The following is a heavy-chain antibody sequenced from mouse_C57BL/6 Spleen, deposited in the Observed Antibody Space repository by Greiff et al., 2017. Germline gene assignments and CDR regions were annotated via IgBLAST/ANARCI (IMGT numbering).Heavy chain of an antibody. Sequence: EVKVEESGGGLVKPGGSLKLSCAASGFTFSDYGMHWVRQAPEKGLEWVAYISSGSSTIYYADTVKGRFTIARDNAKNTLFLQMTSLRSEDTAMYYRARGYYGSSYYFDYWGQGTTLTVSS. J-gene: IGHJ2*01. D-gene: IGHD1-1*01. CDR1: GFTFSDYG. V-gene: IGHV5-17*01. CDR2: ISSGSSTI. CDR3: ARGYYGSSYYFDY.